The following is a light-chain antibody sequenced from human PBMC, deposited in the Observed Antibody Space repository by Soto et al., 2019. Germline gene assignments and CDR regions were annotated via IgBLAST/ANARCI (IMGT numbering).Light chain of an antibody. J-gene: IGKJ2*01. V-gene: IGKV2-24*01. Sequence: DIVLTQTRLSSPLTPGQPASISCRSSQSLVHIDGNTYFNWLQQRPGQPPRLLIYKISNRFPGVPDRFRGSGAGTDFTLKISRVEAEDVGVYYCMQATQSYTFGQGTRLEIK. CDR2: KIS. CDR1: QSLVHIDGNTY. CDR3: MQATQSYT.